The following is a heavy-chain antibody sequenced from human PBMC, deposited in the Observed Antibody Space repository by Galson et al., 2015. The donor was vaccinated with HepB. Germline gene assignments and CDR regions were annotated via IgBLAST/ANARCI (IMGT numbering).Heavy chain of an antibody. CDR1: GFTFSNAW. CDR2: IKSKTDGGTT. J-gene: IGHJ4*02. V-gene: IGHV3-15*01. Sequence: SLRLSCAASGFTFSNAWMSWVRQAPGKGLEWVGRIKSKTDGGTTDYAAPVKGRFTISRGDSKNTLYLQMNSLKTEDTAVYYCTTGDFWSGIDYWGQGTLVTVSS. D-gene: IGHD3-3*01. CDR3: TTGDFWSGIDY.